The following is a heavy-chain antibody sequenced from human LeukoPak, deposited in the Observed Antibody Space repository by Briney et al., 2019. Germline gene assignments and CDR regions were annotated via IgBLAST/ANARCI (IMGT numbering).Heavy chain of an antibody. J-gene: IGHJ4*02. CDR3: ARVRDLRYFDY. Sequence: GGSLRLSCAASGFTFSSYAMSWVRQAPGKGLEWVSSISSSSSYIYYADSVKGRFTISRDNAKNSLYLQMNSLRAEDTAVYYCARVRDLRYFDYWGQGTLVTVSS. V-gene: IGHV3-21*01. D-gene: IGHD3-16*01. CDR1: GFTFSSYA. CDR2: ISSSSSYI.